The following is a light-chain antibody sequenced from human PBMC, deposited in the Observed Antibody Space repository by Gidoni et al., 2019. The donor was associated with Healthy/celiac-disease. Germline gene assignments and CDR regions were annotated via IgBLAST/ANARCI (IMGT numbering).Light chain of an antibody. CDR1: QSVSSSY. Sequence: IVFTQSPGTLSLSPGERATLTCRASQSVSSSYLAWYQQKPGQAPRLLIYGASSMATGIPDRFSGSGSGTDFTLTISRLEPEDFAVYYCQQYGSSPWTFGQGTKVEIK. CDR2: GAS. J-gene: IGKJ1*01. CDR3: QQYGSSPWT. V-gene: IGKV3-20*01.